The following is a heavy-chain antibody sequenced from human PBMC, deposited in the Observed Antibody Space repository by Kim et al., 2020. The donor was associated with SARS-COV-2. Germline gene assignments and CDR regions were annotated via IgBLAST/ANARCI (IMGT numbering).Heavy chain of an antibody. Sequence: GGSLRLSCAASGFTFSSYAMHWVRQAPGKGLEWVAVISYDGSNKYYADSVKGRFTISRDNSKNTLYLQMNSLRAEDTAVYYCARPPGRGGYGCSSSYFDLWGRGTLVTVSS. D-gene: IGHD6-6*01. CDR2: ISYDGSNK. V-gene: IGHV3-30-3*01. J-gene: IGHJ2*01. CDR1: GFTFSSYA. CDR3: ARPPGRGGYGCSSSYFDL.